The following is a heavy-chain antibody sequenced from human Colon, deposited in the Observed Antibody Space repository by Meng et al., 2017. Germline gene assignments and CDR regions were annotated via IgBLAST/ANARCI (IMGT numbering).Heavy chain of an antibody. Sequence: VELQGSGPGLGKTSGTLSLNWDGLGGSIRNDQWWSWVRQAPGKGLEWIGEIYHSGRTNYNPSVKSRVSMSVDKSQNHFSLRLSSVTAADTAVYYCARSPYSGSALPFFDYWGQGSLVTVSS. J-gene: IGHJ4*02. CDR1: GGSIRNDQW. V-gene: IGHV4-4*02. CDR2: IYHSGRT. D-gene: IGHD1-26*01. CDR3: ARSPYSGSALPFFDY.